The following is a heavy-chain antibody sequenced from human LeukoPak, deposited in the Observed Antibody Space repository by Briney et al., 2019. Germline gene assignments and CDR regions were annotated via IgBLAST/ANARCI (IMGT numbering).Heavy chain of an antibody. D-gene: IGHD6-19*01. CDR1: GFTFSSYA. CDR3: TRLSLGGWYPSY. J-gene: IGHJ4*02. V-gene: IGHV3-49*04. CDR2: IRSKAYGGTT. Sequence: GGSLRLSCAASGFTFSSYAMSWVRQATGKGLEWVGFIRSKAYGGTTEYVASVKGRFTISRDDSKSIAYLQMNSLKTEDTAVYYCTRLSLGGWYPSYWGQGTLVTVSS.